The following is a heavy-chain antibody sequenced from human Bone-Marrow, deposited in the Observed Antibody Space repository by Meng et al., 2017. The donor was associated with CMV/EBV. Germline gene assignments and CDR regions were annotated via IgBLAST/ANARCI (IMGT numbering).Heavy chain of an antibody. CDR1: GFTFSSYW. J-gene: IGHJ6*02. CDR3: ARDGVVVPAAPSENYYYYYGMDV. D-gene: IGHD2-2*01. Sequence: GESLKISCAASGFTFSSYWMSWVRQAPGKGLEWVANIKQDGSEKYYVDSVKGRFTISRDNAKNSLYLQMNSLRAEDTAVYYCARDGVVVPAAPSENYYYYYGMDVWGQGTTVTVSS. CDR2: IKQDGSEK. V-gene: IGHV3-7*01.